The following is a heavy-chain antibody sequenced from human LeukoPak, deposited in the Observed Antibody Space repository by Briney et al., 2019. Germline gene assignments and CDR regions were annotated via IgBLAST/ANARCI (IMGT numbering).Heavy chain of an antibody. Sequence: GASVKVSCKASGYTFTSYDINWGRQAPGQGLEWRGWMNPNSGNTSYAQKFQGRVTMTRNSSISTAYMELSSLTSEDTAIYYCARRNKDDDNFRLVDYWGQGTLVTVSS. J-gene: IGHJ4*02. CDR2: MNPNSGNT. V-gene: IGHV1-8*01. CDR1: GYTFTSYD. D-gene: IGHD5-24*01. CDR3: ARRNKDDDNFRLVDY.